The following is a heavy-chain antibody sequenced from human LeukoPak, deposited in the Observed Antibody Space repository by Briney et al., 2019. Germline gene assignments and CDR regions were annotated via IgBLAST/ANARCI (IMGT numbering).Heavy chain of an antibody. CDR1: GGTLSNFA. V-gene: IGHV1-69*01. CDR2: ILPIFGTP. Sequence: SVKVSCKASGGTLSNFAINWVRQAPGQGLEWMGGILPIFGTPNYAQKIQGRVTITADESTSTAYMELSSLRSEDTAVYYCARSIAAAGTRGFDYWGQGTLVTVSS. D-gene: IGHD6-13*01. J-gene: IGHJ4*02. CDR3: ARSIAAAGTRGFDY.